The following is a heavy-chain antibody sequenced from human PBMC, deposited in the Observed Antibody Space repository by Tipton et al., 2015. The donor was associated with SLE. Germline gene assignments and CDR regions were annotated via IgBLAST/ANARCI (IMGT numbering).Heavy chain of an antibody. CDR1: DGSLSGYY. CDR3: ARGGVYSFDS. CDR2: INHSGST. J-gene: IGHJ4*02. Sequence: TLSLTCAVFDGSLSGYYWSWVRQPPGKGPEWIGEINHSGSTNYNPSLKSRVTISVDTPKNQFSLKGTSVTAADTAVYYCARGGVYSFDSWGQGTVVTVSS. V-gene: IGHV4-34*01.